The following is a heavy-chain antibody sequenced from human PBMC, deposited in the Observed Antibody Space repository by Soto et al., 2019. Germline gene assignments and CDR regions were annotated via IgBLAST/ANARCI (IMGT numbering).Heavy chain of an antibody. V-gene: IGHV3-30-3*01. D-gene: IGHD3-10*01. CDR1: GFTFSSYA. J-gene: IGHJ4*02. CDR2: ISYDGSNK. Sequence: QVQLVESGGGVVQPGRSLRLSCAASGFTFSSYAMHWVRQAPGKGLEWVAVISYDGSNKYYADSVKGRFTISRDNSKNTLYLQMNSLRAEDTAVYYCARDSGGSTSWGQGTLVTVSS. CDR3: ARDSGGSTS.